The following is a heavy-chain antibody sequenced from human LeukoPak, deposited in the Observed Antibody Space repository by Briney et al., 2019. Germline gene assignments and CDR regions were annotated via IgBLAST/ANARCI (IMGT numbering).Heavy chain of an antibody. J-gene: IGHJ3*02. CDR3: ARDRGGRDSSGYYYVDAFDI. V-gene: IGHV1-46*01. CDR2: INPSGGST. D-gene: IGHD3-22*01. Sequence: ASVKVSCKASGYTFTSYYMHWVRQAPGQGLEWMGIINPSGGSTSYAQKFQGRVTMTRDTSTSTVYMELSSLRSEDTAVYYCARDRGGRDSSGYYYVDAFDIWGQGTMVTVSS. CDR1: GYTFTSYY.